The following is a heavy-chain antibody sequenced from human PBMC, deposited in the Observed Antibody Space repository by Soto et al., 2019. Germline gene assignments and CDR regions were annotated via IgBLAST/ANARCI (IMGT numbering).Heavy chain of an antibody. CDR3: ARGWFGPDV. V-gene: IGHV3-74*01. CDR1: EFTFSGRS. Sequence: EVQLVESGGGLVQPGGSLRLSCAASEFTFSGRSVHWVRQAPGKGLVWVSGIDKVGTDSTYADYVKGRFTSYRDNAKNTVYLQMNSLRDEDTAVYYCARGWFGPDVWGKGTTVTVSS. CDR2: IDKVGTDS. J-gene: IGHJ6*03. D-gene: IGHD3-10*01.